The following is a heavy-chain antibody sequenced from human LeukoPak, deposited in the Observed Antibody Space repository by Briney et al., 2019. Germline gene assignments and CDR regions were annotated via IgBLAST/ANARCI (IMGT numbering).Heavy chain of an antibody. J-gene: IGHJ6*02. CDR1: GFTFNTYA. Sequence: GGSLRLSCAASGFTFNTYAMTWVRQAPGKGLEWVSCITGGGGSTYYADYVKGRFTISRENSKNTLYLQMNSLRDEDTAVYYCARVGDYDYYYYYGMDVWGQGATVTVSS. CDR2: ITGGGGST. D-gene: IGHD4-17*01. V-gene: IGHV3-23*01. CDR3: ARVGDYDYYYYYGMDV.